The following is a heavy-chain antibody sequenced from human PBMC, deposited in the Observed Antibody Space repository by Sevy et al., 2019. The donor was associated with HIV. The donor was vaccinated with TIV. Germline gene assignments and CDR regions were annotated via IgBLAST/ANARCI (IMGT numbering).Heavy chain of an antibody. CDR3: ARKWHYYCSSTSCARIAAAGTTWYFDL. V-gene: IGHV3-48*03. J-gene: IGHJ2*01. CDR1: GFTFSSYE. D-gene: IGHD2-2*01. Sequence: GGSLRLSCAASGFTFSSYEMNWVRQAPGKGLEWVSYISSSGSTIYYADSVKGRFTISRDNAKNSLYLQMNSLRAEDTAVYYCARKWHYYCSSTSCARIAAAGTTWYFDLWGRCTLVTVSS. CDR2: ISSSGSTI.